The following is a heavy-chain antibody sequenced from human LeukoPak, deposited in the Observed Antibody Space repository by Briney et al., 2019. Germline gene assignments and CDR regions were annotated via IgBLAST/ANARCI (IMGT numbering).Heavy chain of an antibody. D-gene: IGHD3-10*01. Sequence: SETLSLTCTVSGGSISSYYWSWIRQPPGKGLEWIGNIYYTGSTNYNPSLKSRVTISVDTSKNQFSLKLSSVTAADTAIYYCARGGYYGSGNDFRFDPWGQGTLVTVSS. V-gene: IGHV4-59*01. CDR2: IYYTGST. CDR1: GGSISSYY. J-gene: IGHJ5*02. CDR3: ARGGYYGSGNDFRFDP.